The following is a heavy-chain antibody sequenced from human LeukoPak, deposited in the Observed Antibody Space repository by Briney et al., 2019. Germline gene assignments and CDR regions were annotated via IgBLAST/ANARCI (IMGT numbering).Heavy chain of an antibody. J-gene: IGHJ4*02. CDR3: ARDLRRAWITSAVAGRFDY. CDR2: ISAYNGNT. CDR1: GYTFTSYG. D-gene: IGHD6-19*01. V-gene: IGHV1-18*01. Sequence: ASVKVSCKASGYTFTSYGISWVRQAPGQGLEWMGWISAYNGNTNYAQKLQGRVTMTTDTSTSTAYMELRSLRSDDTAVYYCARDLRRAWITSAVAGRFDYWGQGTLVTVSS.